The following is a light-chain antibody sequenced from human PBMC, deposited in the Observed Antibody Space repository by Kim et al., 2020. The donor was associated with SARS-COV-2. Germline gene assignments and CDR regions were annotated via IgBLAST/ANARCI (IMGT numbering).Light chain of an antibody. Sequence: EIVMTQSPVTLSVYPGERATFSCRASQDISSKLAWYQQKPGQAPRLLIYEASTRAGGFLARFSGSRSGTEFTLTISSLQSEDFSVCYCQQYNDGPPWTFGQGTKVDIK. J-gene: IGKJ1*01. CDR3: QQYNDGPPWT. CDR1: QDISSK. CDR2: EAS. V-gene: IGKV3-15*01.